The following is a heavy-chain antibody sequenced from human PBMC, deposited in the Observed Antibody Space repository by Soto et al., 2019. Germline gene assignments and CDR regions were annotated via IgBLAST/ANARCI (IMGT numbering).Heavy chain of an antibody. Sequence: SDTLSLTCTVSGGSISSYYWTWIRQPPGKGLEWIGYIYYSGSTNHNPSLKSRVTISVDTSKNQFSLKLSSVTAADTAVYYCARVNDFWTGYYSTNXFDPWGQGTLVTVSS. CDR2: IYYSGST. CDR3: ARVNDFWTGYYSTNXFDP. V-gene: IGHV4-59*01. CDR1: GGSISSYY. J-gene: IGHJ5*02. D-gene: IGHD3-3*01.